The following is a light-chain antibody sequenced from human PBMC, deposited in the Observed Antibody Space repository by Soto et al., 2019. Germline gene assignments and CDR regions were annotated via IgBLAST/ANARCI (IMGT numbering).Light chain of an antibody. Sequence: DIVISTSPLSLPVTPGEPASISCSSSQSLLHSNGYNYLDWYLQKPGQSPQLLIYLGSNRASGVPDRFSGSGSGTDFTLKISRVEAEDVGVYYCMQALQTPLTFGGGTKVDIK. V-gene: IGKV2-28*01. CDR1: QSLLHSNGYNY. J-gene: IGKJ4*01. CDR2: LGS. CDR3: MQALQTPLT.